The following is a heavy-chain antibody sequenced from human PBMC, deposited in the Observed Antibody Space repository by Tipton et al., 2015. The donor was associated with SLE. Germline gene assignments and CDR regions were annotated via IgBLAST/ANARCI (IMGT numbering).Heavy chain of an antibody. D-gene: IGHD6-19*01. J-gene: IGHJ4*02. V-gene: IGHV3-48*03. CDR1: GFTFSSYE. Sequence: SLRLSCAASGFTFSSYEMNWVRRAPGKGLEWLSYISTSVTTTWYADSVKGRFTISRDNAKNSLYLHMNSLRAEDTAIYYCAREGKELAGRGGQFVYWGQGTLVTVSS. CDR2: ISTSVTTT. CDR3: AREGKELAGRGGQFVY.